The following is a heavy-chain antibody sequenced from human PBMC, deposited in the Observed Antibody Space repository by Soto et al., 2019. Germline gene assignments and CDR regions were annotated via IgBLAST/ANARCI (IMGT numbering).Heavy chain of an antibody. D-gene: IGHD6-13*01. V-gene: IGHV3-23*01. CDR2: ISGSGGST. J-gene: IGHJ4*02. Sequence: GGSLRLSCAASGFTFSSYAMSWVLQAPGKGLEWVSAISGSGGSTYYADSVKGRFTISRDNSKNTLYLQMNSLRAEDTAVYYGAKTIAAAGTKDPETHETAIFFDYWGQGTLVTVSS. CDR1: GFTFSSYA. CDR3: AKTIAAAGTKDPETHETAIFFDY.